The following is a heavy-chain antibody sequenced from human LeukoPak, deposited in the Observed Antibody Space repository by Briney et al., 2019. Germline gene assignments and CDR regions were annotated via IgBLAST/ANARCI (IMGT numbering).Heavy chain of an antibody. CDR1: GGSFSGYY. CDR2: INHSGST. CDR3: ASDEITMEGDY. V-gene: IGHV4-34*01. J-gene: IGHJ4*02. Sequence: SETLSLTCAVYGGSFSGYYWSWIRQPPGKGLEWIGEINHSGSTNYNPSLKSRVTISVDTFKNQFSLKLSSVTAADTAVYYCASDEITMEGDYWGQGTLVTVSS. D-gene: IGHD3-10*01.